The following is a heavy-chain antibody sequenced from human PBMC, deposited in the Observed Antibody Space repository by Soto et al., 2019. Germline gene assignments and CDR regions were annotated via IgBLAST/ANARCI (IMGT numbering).Heavy chain of an antibody. D-gene: IGHD2-15*01. Sequence: GESLKISCKGSGYSFTNYWIGWVRQMPGKGLEWMGRIDPSDSYTNYSPSFQGHVTISADKSISTAYLQWSSLKASDTAMYYCARHPGVVWNYVDYWGQGTLVTVSS. CDR3: ARHPGVVWNYVDY. V-gene: IGHV5-10-1*01. J-gene: IGHJ4*02. CDR2: IDPSDSYT. CDR1: GYSFTNYW.